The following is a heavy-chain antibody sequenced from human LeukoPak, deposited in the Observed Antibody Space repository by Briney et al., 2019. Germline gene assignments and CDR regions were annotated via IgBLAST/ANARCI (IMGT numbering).Heavy chain of an antibody. V-gene: IGHV3-53*05. J-gene: IGHJ4*02. D-gene: IGHD6-19*01. CDR2: FYVGGAT. Sequence: GGSLRLSCAVSGFSVTNNYMSWVRQAPGKGLEWVSVFYVGGATYYADSVKGRFTISRDNSENTLYLQMNSLRPEDTAVYYCAKLLVDTYTSAWDYWGPGTLVTVSS. CDR1: GFSVTNNY. CDR3: AKLLVDTYTSAWDY.